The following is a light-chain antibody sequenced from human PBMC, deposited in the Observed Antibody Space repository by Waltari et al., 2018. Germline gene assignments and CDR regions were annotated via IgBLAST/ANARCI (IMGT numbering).Light chain of an antibody. CDR2: KTS. CDR3: QQYNTYSLWA. CDR1: QRISRW. V-gene: IGKV1-5*03. Sequence: DIQMTQSPSTLSASIGDRVTITCRASQRISRWLAWYQQKPGKAPNLLIYKTSSLQSVVPSRFNGSGSGTEFTLTISSLQPEDFATYYCQQYNTYSLWAFGQGTKVEIK. J-gene: IGKJ1*01.